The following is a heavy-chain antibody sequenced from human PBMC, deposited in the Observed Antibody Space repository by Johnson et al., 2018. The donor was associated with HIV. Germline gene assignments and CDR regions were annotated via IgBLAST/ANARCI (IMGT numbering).Heavy chain of an antibody. Sequence: EVQLVESGGGLVKPGGSLRLSCAVSGFTFSNAWMSWVRQAPGKGLEWVGRIKSKTDGGTTDYAAPVKGRFTISRDDSKNTLYLQMNSLRAEETAVYYCATLGGTVTTRAIAQPHDAFDIWGQGTMVTVSS. CDR2: IKSKTDGGTT. J-gene: IGHJ3*02. CDR3: ATLGGTVTTRAIAQPHDAFDI. D-gene: IGHD4-17*01. CDR1: GFTFSNAW. V-gene: IGHV3-15*01.